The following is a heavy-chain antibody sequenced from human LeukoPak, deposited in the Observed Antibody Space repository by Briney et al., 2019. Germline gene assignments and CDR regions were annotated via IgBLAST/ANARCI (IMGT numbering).Heavy chain of an antibody. D-gene: IGHD6-19*01. J-gene: IGHJ4*02. Sequence: QTGGSLRLSCAASGFTFSSYAMHWVRQAPGKGLEWVTVISYDGSNKYYADSVKGRFTISRDNSKNTLYLQMNSLRAEDTAVYYCAIGEGGCFDYWGQGTLVTVSS. V-gene: IGHV3-30-3*01. CDR2: ISYDGSNK. CDR1: GFTFSSYA. CDR3: AIGEGGCFDY.